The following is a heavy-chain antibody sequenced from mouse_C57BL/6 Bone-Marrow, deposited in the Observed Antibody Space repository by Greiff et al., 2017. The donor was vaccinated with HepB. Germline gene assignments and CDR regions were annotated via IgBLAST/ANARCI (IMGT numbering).Heavy chain of an antibody. Sequence: EVKLVESGGDLVKPGGSLKLSCAASGFTFSSYGMSWVRQTPDKRLEWVATISSGGSYTYYPDSVKGRFTISRDNAKNTLYLQMSSLKSEDTAMYYCARRGGWLLSWFAYWGQGTLVTVSA. V-gene: IGHV5-6*02. J-gene: IGHJ3*01. CDR1: GFTFSSYG. CDR3: ARRGGWLLSWFAY. D-gene: IGHD2-3*01. CDR2: ISSGGSYT.